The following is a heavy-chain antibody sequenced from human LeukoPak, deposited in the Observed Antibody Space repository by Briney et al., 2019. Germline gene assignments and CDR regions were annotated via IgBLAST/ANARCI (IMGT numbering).Heavy chain of an antibody. J-gene: IGHJ4*02. CDR1: GGSISGYD. CDR3: ARATSHRSYFDY. D-gene: IGHD2-2*01. CDR2: SYYSGST. V-gene: IGHV4-59*01. Sequence: SETLSLTCTVSGGSISGYDLTWLRQPPGKGLEWVGYSYYSGSTNYNPSLESRVTISVDTSANQFSLKLSSVTAADTAVYYCARATSHRSYFDYWGQGALVTVSS.